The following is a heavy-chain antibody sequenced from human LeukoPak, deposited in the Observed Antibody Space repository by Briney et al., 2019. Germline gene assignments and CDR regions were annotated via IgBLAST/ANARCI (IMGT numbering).Heavy chain of an antibody. D-gene: IGHD6-13*01. CDR2: IYSSGST. CDR3: AKGVAAPGTGGLSWFDP. V-gene: IGHV4-4*07. Sequence: SETLSLTCTVSGGSISSYYWSWIRQPAGKGLEWIGRIYSSGSTNYNPSLKSRVTISLDTSKNQFSLKLSFVTAADTAGYYCAKGVAAPGTGGLSWFDPWGQGTLVTVSS. CDR1: GGSISSYY. J-gene: IGHJ5*02.